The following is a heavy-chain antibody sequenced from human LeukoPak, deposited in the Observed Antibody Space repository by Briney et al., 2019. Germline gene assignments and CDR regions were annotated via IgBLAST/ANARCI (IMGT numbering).Heavy chain of an antibody. J-gene: IGHJ4*02. D-gene: IGHD1-20*01. CDR1: GGSFSGYY. V-gene: IGHV4-34*01. CDR2: INHSGCT. Sequence: SETLSLTCAVYGGSFSGYYWSWIRQPPGKGLEWIGEINHSGCTNYNPSLKSRVTISVDTSKDQFSLKLSSVTAADTAVYYCARTNGITGTDYWGQGTLVTVSS. CDR3: ARTNGITGTDY.